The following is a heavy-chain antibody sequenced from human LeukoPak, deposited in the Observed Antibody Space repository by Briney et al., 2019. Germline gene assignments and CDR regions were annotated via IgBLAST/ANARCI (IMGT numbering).Heavy chain of an antibody. CDR2: INPKSGAT. Sequence: ASVKVSCRASGFTFTDYYMYWLRQAPGQGLEWMGWINPKSGATGYAQKFQDRVTMTRDTSIGTLYMELSRLRSDDTAIYYCARDGAAVMIEFDIWGPGTMVTVSS. CDR1: GFTFTDYY. CDR3: ARDGAAVMIEFDI. V-gene: IGHV1-2*02. D-gene: IGHD2-21*01. J-gene: IGHJ3*02.